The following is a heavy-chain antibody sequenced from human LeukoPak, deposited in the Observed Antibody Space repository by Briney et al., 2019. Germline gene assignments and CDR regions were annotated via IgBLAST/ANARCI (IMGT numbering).Heavy chain of an antibody. CDR1: GFPFVDYA. CDR2: ISWNSGSI. V-gene: IGHV3-9*01. Sequence: SLLLSCAASGFPFVDYAMHWARQAPGKGLEWVSGISWNSGSIGYADSVKGRFTISRDNAKNSLYLQMNSLRAEDTALYYCAKGHSSSWSDWFDPWGQGTLVTVSS. CDR3: AKGHSSSWSDWFDP. D-gene: IGHD6-13*01. J-gene: IGHJ5*02.